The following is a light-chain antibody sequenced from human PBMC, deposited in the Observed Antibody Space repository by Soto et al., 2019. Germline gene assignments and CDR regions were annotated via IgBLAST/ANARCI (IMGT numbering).Light chain of an antibody. CDR3: QQYNSYGT. Sequence: EIVMTQSPATLSVSAGERATLTCRASQSISSLLAWYQQKPGQAPRLLIYGASSMESGVPSRFSGSGSGTEFTLTISSLEPDDFAVYYCQQYNSYGTFGQGTKVDIK. V-gene: IGKV1-5*01. CDR1: QSISSL. J-gene: IGKJ1*01. CDR2: GAS.